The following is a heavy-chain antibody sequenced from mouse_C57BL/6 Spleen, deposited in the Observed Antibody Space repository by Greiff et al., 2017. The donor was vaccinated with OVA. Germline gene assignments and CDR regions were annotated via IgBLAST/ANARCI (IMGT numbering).Heavy chain of an antibody. CDR3: ASRDGYY. J-gene: IGHJ2*01. V-gene: IGHV1-52*01. Sequence: QVQLQQPGAELVRPGSSVKLSCKASGYTFTSYWMHWVKQRPIQGLEWIGNIDPSDSDTHYNQKFKDKATLTVDKSSSTADMQLSSLTSEDSAVYYCASRDGYYWGQGTTLTVSS. D-gene: IGHD2-3*01. CDR1: GYTFTSYW. CDR2: IDPSDSDT.